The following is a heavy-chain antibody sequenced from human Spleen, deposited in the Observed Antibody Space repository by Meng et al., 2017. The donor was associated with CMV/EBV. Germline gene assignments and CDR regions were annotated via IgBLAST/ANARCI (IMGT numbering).Heavy chain of an antibody. Sequence: GGSISSSSWWRWVRQPPGKGLEWIGEIYHSGSTNSTPSLKSRVTISVDKSKNQFSLKLSSVTAADTAVYYCARVYYYGSGSHPFFDYWGQGTLVTVSS. J-gene: IGHJ4*02. CDR1: GGSISSSSW. CDR3: ARVYYYGSGSHPFFDY. D-gene: IGHD3-10*01. CDR2: IYHSGST. V-gene: IGHV4-4*02.